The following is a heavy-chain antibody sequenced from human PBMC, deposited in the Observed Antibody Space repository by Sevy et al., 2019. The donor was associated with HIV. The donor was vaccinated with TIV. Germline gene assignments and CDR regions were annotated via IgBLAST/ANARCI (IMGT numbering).Heavy chain of an antibody. J-gene: IGHJ6*02. CDR3: ARMIYYYGSGSYRYYSMDV. CDR1: GDSVSSNSAA. V-gene: IGHV6-1*01. Sequence: SQTLSLTCSISGDSVSSNSAAWNWIRQSPSRGLEWLGRTYYRSKWYNDYAVSVKSRITINPDTSKSQFSLQLNSVTPEDSAVYYCARMIYYYGSGSYRYYSMDVWGQGTTVTVSS. D-gene: IGHD3-10*01. CDR2: TYYRSKWYN.